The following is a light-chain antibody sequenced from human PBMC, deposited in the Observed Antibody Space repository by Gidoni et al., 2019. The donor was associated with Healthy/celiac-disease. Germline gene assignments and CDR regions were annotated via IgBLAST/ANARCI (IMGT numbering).Light chain of an antibody. J-gene: IGLJ2*01. CDR2: DDS. CDR3: QVWDSSSDHVV. Sequence: SYVLTQPPSVSVAPGQTARITCGGNNIGSKSVHWYQQKPGQAPVLVVYDDSDRPSGTPERFAGSNSGNTATLTISRVEAGDEADYYCQVWDSSSDHVVFGGGTKVTVL. V-gene: IGLV3-21*02. CDR1: NIGSKS.